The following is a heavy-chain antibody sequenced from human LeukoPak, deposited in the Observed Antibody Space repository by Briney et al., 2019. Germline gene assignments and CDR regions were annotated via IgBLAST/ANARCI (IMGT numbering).Heavy chain of an antibody. CDR3: ARGVPTILVVAGSYFGY. CDR1: GFTFSSYG. D-gene: IGHD6-19*01. Sequence: PGRSLRLSCAASGFTFSSYGMHWVRQAPGQGLEWMGIINPSGGSTSYAQKFQGRVTMTRDTSTSTVYMELSSLRSEDTAVYYCARGVPTILVVAGSYFGYWGQGTLVTVSS. CDR2: INPSGGST. V-gene: IGHV1-46*01. J-gene: IGHJ4*02.